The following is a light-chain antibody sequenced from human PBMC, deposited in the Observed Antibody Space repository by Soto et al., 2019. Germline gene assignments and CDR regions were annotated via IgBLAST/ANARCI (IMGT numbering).Light chain of an antibody. CDR2: SAS. CDR1: KDISGY. J-gene: IGKJ5*01. V-gene: IGKV1-27*01. CDR3: QRFNTAPLT. Sequence: DIQMTQSPSSRSASVGDRVTITCRASKDISGYLAWYQQKPGKVPKLLIDSASTLESGVQSRFSGSGSWTDFTLTISSLQPEDGATYYCQRFNTAPLTFGQGTRLEIK.